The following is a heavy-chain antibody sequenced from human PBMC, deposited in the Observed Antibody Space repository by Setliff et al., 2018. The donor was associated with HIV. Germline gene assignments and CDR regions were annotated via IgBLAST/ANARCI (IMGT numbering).Heavy chain of an antibody. CDR3: ARDSGNYAFDY. CDR1: GGSISSDSYY. D-gene: IGHD1-26*01. CDR2: IDWDGDK. Sequence: TLSLTCTVSGGSISSDSYYWGWIRQPPGKGLEWIARIDWDGDKFYNASLKTRLTISKDTFKKQVILTVANVDPADTATYYCARDSGNYAFDYWGLGTLVTVSS. J-gene: IGHJ4*02. V-gene: IGHV2-70*16.